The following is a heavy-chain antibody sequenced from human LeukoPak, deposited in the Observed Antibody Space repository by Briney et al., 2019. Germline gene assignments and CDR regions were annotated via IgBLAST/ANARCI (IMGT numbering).Heavy chain of an antibody. CDR3: AKDPLLWFGEGGTFDY. D-gene: IGHD3-10*01. J-gene: IGHJ4*02. CDR1: GFTFSSYA. V-gene: IGHV3-23*01. CDR2: ISGSGGSA. Sequence: GGSLRLSCAASGFTFSSYAMSWVHQAPGKGLEWVSAISGSGGSAYYEDSVKGRFTISRDNSKNTLYLQMNSLRAEDTAVYYCAKDPLLWFGEGGTFDYWGQGTLVTVSS.